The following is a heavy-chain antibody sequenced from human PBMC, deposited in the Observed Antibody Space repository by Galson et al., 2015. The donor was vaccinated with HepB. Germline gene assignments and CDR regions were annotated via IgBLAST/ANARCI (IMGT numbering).Heavy chain of an antibody. D-gene: IGHD5-12*01. J-gene: IGHJ4*02. CDR2: IIPIFGTA. CDR1: GGTFSSYA. CDR3: AREPRRSIVATSSNPLDY. Sequence: SVKVSCKASGGTFSSYAISWVRQAPGQGLEWMGGIIPIFGTANYAQKFQGRVTITADKSTSTAYMELSSLRSEDTAVYYCAREPRRSIVATSSNPLDYWGQGTLVTVSS. V-gene: IGHV1-69*06.